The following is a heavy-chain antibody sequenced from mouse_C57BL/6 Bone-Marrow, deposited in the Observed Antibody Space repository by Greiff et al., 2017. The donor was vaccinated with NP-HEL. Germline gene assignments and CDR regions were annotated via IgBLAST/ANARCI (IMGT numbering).Heavy chain of an antibody. CDR3: ASLGGYYFDY. J-gene: IGHJ2*01. CDR2: ISDGGSYT. Sequence: EVQVVESGGGLVKPGGSLKLSCAASGFTFSSYAMSWVRQTPEKRLEWVATISDGGSYTYYPDNVKGRFTISRDNAKNNLYLQMSHLKSEDTAMYYCASLGGYYFDYWGQGTTLTVSS. CDR1: GFTFSSYA. V-gene: IGHV5-4*01.